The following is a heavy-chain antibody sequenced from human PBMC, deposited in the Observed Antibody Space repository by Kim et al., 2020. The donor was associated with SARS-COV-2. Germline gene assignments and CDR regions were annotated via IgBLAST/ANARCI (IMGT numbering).Heavy chain of an antibody. Sequence: SETLSLTCAVYGGSFSGYYWSWIRQPPGKGLEWIGEINHSGSTNYNPSLKSRVTISVDTSKNQFSLKLSSVTAADTAVYYCARSLVVPAASHARYNWFDPWGQGTLVTVSS. D-gene: IGHD2-2*01. CDR1: GGSFSGYY. J-gene: IGHJ5*02. CDR3: ARSLVVPAASHARYNWFDP. V-gene: IGHV4-34*01. CDR2: INHSGST.